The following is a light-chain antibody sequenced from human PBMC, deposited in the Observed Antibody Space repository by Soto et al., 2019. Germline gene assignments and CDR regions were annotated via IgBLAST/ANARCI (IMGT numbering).Light chain of an antibody. CDR3: QQFDSVPCT. CDR2: DAS. V-gene: IGKV1-33*01. J-gene: IGKJ2*02. Sequence: IQMTQSPSSLSAYVGDRVTITCQASHDIKNYLIWYQQKAGRAPKLLIYDASSLGAGVSSRFSGSGSGTHFTHTITILQPEDIATYYCQQFDSVPCTFGQGTKLEIE. CDR1: HDIKNY.